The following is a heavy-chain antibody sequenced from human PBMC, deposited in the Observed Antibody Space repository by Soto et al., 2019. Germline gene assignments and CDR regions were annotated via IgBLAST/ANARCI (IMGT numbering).Heavy chain of an antibody. V-gene: IGHV4-59*01. D-gene: IGHD3-16*01. Sequence: TLSLTCNVSGGSISSYYWSWIRQPPLNVLEWIGYIYFNGNTNYNPSLKRRVTISIDTSKKQISLNLTSVTDADTAVYYCASVTFGGVVLAHWGQGTLVTVSS. CDR3: ASVTFGGVVLAH. CDR1: GGSISSYY. CDR2: IYFNGNT. J-gene: IGHJ4*02.